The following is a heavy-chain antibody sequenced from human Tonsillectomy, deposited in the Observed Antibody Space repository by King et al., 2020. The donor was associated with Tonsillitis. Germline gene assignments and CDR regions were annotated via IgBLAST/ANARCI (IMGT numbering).Heavy chain of an antibody. CDR3: ARDSQDFWSGYFNYYYGMDV. J-gene: IGHJ6*02. CDR1: GFTFSSYG. Sequence: VQLVESGGGVVQPGRSLRLSCAASGFTFSSYGMHWVRQAPGKGLEWVAVIWYDGSNKYYADSVKGRFTISRDNYKNTLYLQMNSLRAEETAVYYCARDSQDFWSGYFNYYYGMDVWGQGTTVTVS. D-gene: IGHD3-3*01. V-gene: IGHV3-33*01. CDR2: IWYDGSNK.